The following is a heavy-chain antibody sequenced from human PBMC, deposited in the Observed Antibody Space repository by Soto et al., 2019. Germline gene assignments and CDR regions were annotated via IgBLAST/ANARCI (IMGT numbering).Heavy chain of an antibody. Sequence: QVQLVQSGAEVKKPGSSVKVSCKASGGTFSSYAISWVRQAPGQGLEWMGGIISIFGTANYAQKFQGRVTIHADESTSNAYMALSCLRSEDTAVYSCASHLCVERRQYSYSGMDVWGQGTKVTVSS. CDR1: GGTFSSYA. V-gene: IGHV1-69*12. CDR2: IISIFGTA. J-gene: IGHJ6*02. CDR3: ASHLCVERRQYSYSGMDV. D-gene: IGHD1-1*01.